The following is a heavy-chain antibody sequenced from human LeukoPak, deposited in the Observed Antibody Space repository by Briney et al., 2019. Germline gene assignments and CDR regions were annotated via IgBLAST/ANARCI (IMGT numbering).Heavy chain of an antibody. CDR2: IYYSGST. V-gene: IGHV4-39*01. J-gene: IGHJ4*02. Sequence: PSETLSLTCTVSGGSISSSSYYWGWIRQPPGKGLEWIGSIYYSGSTYYNPSLKSRVTMSVDTSKNQFSLKLSSVTAADTAVYYCARQDGSGSYWFDYWGQGTLVTVSS. CDR3: ARQDGSGSYWFDY. D-gene: IGHD3-10*01. CDR1: GGSISSSSYY.